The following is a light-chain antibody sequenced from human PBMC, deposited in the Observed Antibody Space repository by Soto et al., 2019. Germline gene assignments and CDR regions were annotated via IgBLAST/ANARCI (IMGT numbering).Light chain of an antibody. CDR2: YVS. Sequence: QSALTQPASVSGSPRQSITISCTGTISDVGGYNYVSWYQRHPGKAPKLIIYYVSYRPSGVSNRFSGSKSGNTASLTISGLQAGDEADYYCSSYTSISTYVFGTGTKVTVL. J-gene: IGLJ1*01. CDR3: SSYTSISTYV. CDR1: ISDVGGYNY. V-gene: IGLV2-14*03.